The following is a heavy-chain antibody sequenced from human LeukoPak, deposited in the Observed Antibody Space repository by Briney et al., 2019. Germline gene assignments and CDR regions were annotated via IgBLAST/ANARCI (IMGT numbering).Heavy chain of an antibody. CDR1: GFNFDDYA. V-gene: IGHV3-9*01. CDR3: ARDSNTYSYGFDY. J-gene: IGHJ4*02. Sequence: GGSLRLSCAASGFNFDDYAMHWVRQGPGKGLEWISGISWDSGSMEYTGSVKGRFTISRDNAKNSLYLQMNSLRAEDTAVYYCARDSNTYSYGFDYWGQGTLVTVSS. D-gene: IGHD5-18*01. CDR2: ISWDSGSM.